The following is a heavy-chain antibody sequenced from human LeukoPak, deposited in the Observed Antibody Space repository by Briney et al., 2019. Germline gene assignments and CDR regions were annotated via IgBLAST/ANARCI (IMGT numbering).Heavy chain of an antibody. J-gene: IGHJ4*02. CDR1: GVTFPKYW. CDR3: AKARGGNDFDY. Sequence: PGGSLRLSCAASGVTFPKYWMTWVRQAPGKGLEWVSICGTVGNTFYADSVKGRFTISRDDSKSTLFLQMNSLKGEDTAVYYCAKARGGNDFDYWGQGTLVTVSS. V-gene: IGHV3-23*01. CDR2: CGTVGNT. D-gene: IGHD1-1*01.